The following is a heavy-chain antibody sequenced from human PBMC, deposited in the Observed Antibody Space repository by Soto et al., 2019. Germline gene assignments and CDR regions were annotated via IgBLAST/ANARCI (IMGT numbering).Heavy chain of an antibody. CDR2: ISGSGDST. V-gene: IGHV3-23*01. D-gene: IGHD6-19*01. CDR3: AKGVPGIAVAGTGYFQH. J-gene: IGHJ1*01. CDR1: GFTFSSYA. Sequence: GGSLRLSCAASGFTFSSYAMSWVREAPGKGLEWVSGISGSGDSTYYADSVKGRFTISRDNSKNTLYLQMNSLRAEDTAVYYCAKGVPGIAVAGTGYFQHWGQGT.